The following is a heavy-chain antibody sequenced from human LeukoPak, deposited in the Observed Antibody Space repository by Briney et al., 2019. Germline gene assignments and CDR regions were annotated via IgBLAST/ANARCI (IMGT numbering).Heavy chain of an antibody. CDR3: ARLFSRAWEFPYGMAV. CDR1: GGSLKTAGSY. V-gene: IGHV4-39*01. CDR2: IYIDGVT. D-gene: IGHD3-10*01. J-gene: IGHJ6*02. Sequence: SETPSPPRPVPGGSLKTAGSYWGWVRQPPGEGPGGVWGIYIDGVTHYSASLQSRVTLSLDTSKNQFSLKLTSVSAADTAVFYCARLFSRAWEFPYGMAVWGQGTTVTVSS.